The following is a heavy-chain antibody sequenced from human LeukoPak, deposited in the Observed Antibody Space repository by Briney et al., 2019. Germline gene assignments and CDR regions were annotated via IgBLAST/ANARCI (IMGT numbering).Heavy chain of an antibody. Sequence: GGSLRLSCAASGFTVSSNYMSWVRQAPGKGLEWVSVIYSGGSTYYADSVKGRFTISRDNSKNTLYLQMNSLRAEDTAVYYCARDGPDYYDSSGYQPSIWGQGTMVTVSS. CDR1: GFTVSSNY. CDR2: IYSGGST. V-gene: IGHV3-66*01. D-gene: IGHD3-22*01. CDR3: ARDGPDYYDSSGYQPSI. J-gene: IGHJ3*02.